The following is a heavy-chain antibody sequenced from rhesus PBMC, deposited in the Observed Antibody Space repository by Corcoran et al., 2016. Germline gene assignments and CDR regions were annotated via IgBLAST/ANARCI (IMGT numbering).Heavy chain of an antibody. J-gene: IGHJ4*01. CDR1: GYSISRGYF. CDR3: VRELNHDSTYYYFDF. Sequence: QVQLQESGPGLVKPSETLSLTCAVSGYSISRGYFWGWVRQPPGQGLEYIGYITGSSGRAYYNPSLKSRVAISKDTSKNQFSLKLTSVTAADTAVYYCVRELNHDSTYYYFDFWGQGVLVTVSS. V-gene: IGHV4-99*02. D-gene: IGHD4-29*01. CDR2: ITGSSGRA.